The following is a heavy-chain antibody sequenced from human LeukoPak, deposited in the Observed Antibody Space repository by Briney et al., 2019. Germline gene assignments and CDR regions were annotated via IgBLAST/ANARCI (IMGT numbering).Heavy chain of an antibody. J-gene: IGHJ4*02. V-gene: IGHV4-30-2*01. Sequence: SQTLSLTCTVSGGSISSGGYYWSWIRQPPGKGLEWIGYIYHSGSTYYNPSLKSRVTISVDRSKNQFSLKLSSVTAADTAVYYCARGLGGMFNSGYAEYYFDYWGQGTLVTVSS. D-gene: IGHD5-12*01. CDR3: ARGLGGMFNSGYAEYYFDY. CDR1: GGSISSGGYY. CDR2: IYHSGST.